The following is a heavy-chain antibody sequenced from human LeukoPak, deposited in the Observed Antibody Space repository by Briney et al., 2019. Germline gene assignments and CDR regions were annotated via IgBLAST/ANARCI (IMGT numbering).Heavy chain of an antibody. V-gene: IGHV3-9*01. Sequence: GGSLRLSCAASGFTFDDYAMHWVRQVPGKGLEWVSGINWNSNDIGYADFVKGRFTISRDNAKNSLYLQMNSLRAEDTAVYYCARGDGGETTNGGYYFNYWGQGTLVTVSS. CDR1: GFTFDDYA. CDR3: ARGDGGETTNGGYYFNY. CDR2: INWNSNDI. J-gene: IGHJ4*02. D-gene: IGHD2-8*01.